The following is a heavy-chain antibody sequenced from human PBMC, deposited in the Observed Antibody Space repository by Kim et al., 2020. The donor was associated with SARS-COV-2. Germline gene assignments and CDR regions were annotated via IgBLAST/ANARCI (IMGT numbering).Heavy chain of an antibody. Sequence: GESLKISCKGSGYSFISNWIGWVRQMPGKGLEWMGVIYPGDSDTRYSPSFQGQVTISADKSVSTAYLQWSSLKASDTAMYYCARQILRSSDWYFDLWGRGTLVTVSS. CDR1: GYSFISNW. D-gene: IGHD6-6*01. CDR3: ARQILRSSDWYFDL. V-gene: IGHV5-51*01. J-gene: IGHJ2*01. CDR2: IYPGDSDT.